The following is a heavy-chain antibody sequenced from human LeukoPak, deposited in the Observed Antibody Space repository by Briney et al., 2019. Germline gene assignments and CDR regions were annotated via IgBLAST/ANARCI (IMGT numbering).Heavy chain of an antibody. J-gene: IGHJ4*02. CDR3: ARAGTGYSSGSYFDY. CDR2: INPNSGGT. Sequence: ASVKVSCKASGYTFTGYYMHWVRQAPGQGLEWMGWINPNSGGTNYAQKSQGRVAMTRDTSISTAYMELSRLRSDDTAVYYCARAGTGYSSGSYFDYWGQGTLVTVSS. D-gene: IGHD6-19*01. CDR1: GYTFTGYY. V-gene: IGHV1-2*02.